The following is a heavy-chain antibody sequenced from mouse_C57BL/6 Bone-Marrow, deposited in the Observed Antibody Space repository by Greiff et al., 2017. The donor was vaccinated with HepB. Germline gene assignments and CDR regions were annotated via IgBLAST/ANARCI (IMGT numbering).Heavy chain of an antibody. CDR2: IWSDGST. V-gene: IGHV2-6-1*01. D-gene: IGHD1-1*01. CDR3: ARHEGDYGSSYWYFDV. CDR1: GFSLTSYG. Sequence: QVQLKQSGPGLVAPSQSLSITCTVSGFSLTSYGVHWVRQPPGKGLEWLVVIWSDGSTTYNSALKSRLSISKDNSKSQVFLKMNSLQTDDTAMYYCARHEGDYGSSYWYFDVWGTGTTVTVSS. J-gene: IGHJ1*03.